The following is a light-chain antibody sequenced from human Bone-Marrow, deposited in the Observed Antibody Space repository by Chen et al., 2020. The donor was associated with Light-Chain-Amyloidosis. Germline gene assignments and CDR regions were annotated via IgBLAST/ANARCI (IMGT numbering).Light chain of an antibody. CDR3: QVWDRSSDRPV. CDR2: DDS. CDR1: NIGSTS. Sequence: SYVLTQPSSVSVAPGQTATIACGGNNIGSTSVHWYQQTPGQAPLLVVYDDSDRPSGIPERLSGSNAGNTATLTIRKVGAEEEADYYCQVWDRSSDRPVFGGGTKLTVL. J-gene: IGLJ3*02. V-gene: IGLV3-21*02.